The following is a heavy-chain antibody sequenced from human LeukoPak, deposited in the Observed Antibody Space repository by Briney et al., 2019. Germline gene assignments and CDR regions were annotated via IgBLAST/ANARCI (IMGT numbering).Heavy chain of an antibody. Sequence: GGSLRLSCAASGFTFSSYWMSWVRQAPGKGLEWVANIKQDGSEKYYVDSVKGRFTISRDNAKNSLYLQMNSLRAEDTAVYYCARQPYIYGDYGGYWGQGTLVTVSS. V-gene: IGHV3-7*01. CDR3: ARQPYIYGDYGGY. CDR2: IKQDGSEK. CDR1: GFTFSSYW. D-gene: IGHD4-17*01. J-gene: IGHJ4*02.